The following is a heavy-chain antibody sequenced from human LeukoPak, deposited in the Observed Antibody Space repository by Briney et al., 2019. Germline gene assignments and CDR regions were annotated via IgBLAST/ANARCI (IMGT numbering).Heavy chain of an antibody. J-gene: IGHJ3*02. CDR3: AAYCTNGVCHGCAFDI. Sequence: SQTLSLTCTVSGGSISSGDYYWSWIRQPPGKGLEWIGYIYYSGSTYYNPSLKSRVTMSVDTSKNQFSLKLSSVTAADTAVYYCAAYCTNGVCHGCAFDIWGHGTMVTVSS. V-gene: IGHV4-30-4*08. CDR1: GGSISSGDYY. D-gene: IGHD2-8*01. CDR2: IYYSGST.